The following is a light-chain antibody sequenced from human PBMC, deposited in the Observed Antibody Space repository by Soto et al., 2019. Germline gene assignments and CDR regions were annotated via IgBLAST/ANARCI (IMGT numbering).Light chain of an antibody. V-gene: IGLV2-14*01. CDR3: SSYTSRSTRYV. CDR2: EVS. Sequence: QSALTQPASVSGSPGQSITISCTGTSTDVGGYNYVSWYQQHPGKAPKLMIFEVSHRPSGVSNRFSGSKSGNSASLTISGLQAEDEADYYCSSYTSRSTRYVFGTGTKVTVL. J-gene: IGLJ1*01. CDR1: STDVGGYNY.